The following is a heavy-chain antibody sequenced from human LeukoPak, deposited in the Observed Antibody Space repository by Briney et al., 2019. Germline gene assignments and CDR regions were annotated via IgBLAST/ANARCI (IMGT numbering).Heavy chain of an antibody. CDR2: ISGGGGST. CDR1: GFTFSNYA. CDR3: AKGGWDDYGEGFDY. Sequence: GGSLRLSCAASGFTFSNYAMSWVRQAPGKGLEWVSAISGGGGSTFYADSVKGRFTISRDNSENTLYLQMNSLRAEDTAVYYCAKGGWDDYGEGFDYWGQGTLVTVSS. J-gene: IGHJ4*02. D-gene: IGHD4-17*01. V-gene: IGHV3-23*01.